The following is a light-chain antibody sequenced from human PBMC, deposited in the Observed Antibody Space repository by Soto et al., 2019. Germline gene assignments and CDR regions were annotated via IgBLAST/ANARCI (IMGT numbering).Light chain of an antibody. CDR3: SSYGSTSTRYV. J-gene: IGLJ1*01. V-gene: IGLV2-14*01. CDR2: EVS. Sequence: QSALTQPASVSWSPGQSITISCTGTSSDVGGYNYVSWYQQHPGKAPKLMIYEVSNRPSGVSNRFSGSKSGNTASLTISGLQAEDEADYFCSSYGSTSTRYVFGTGTKVTVL. CDR1: SSDVGGYNY.